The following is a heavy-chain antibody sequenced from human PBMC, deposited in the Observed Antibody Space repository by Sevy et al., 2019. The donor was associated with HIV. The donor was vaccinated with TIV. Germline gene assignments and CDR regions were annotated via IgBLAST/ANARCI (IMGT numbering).Heavy chain of an antibody. V-gene: IGHV3-30*18. CDR2: ISHDGINE. D-gene: IGHD3-3*01. Sequence: GGSLRLSCIGSGFSFSYYGIHWVRQAPGKGLDWVALISHDGINEYYADSVKGRFTISRDNSKNTVYLEMNSLRAEDTAVYYCAKEGNFWSGRDAFDIWGQGTTVTVSS. J-gene: IGHJ3*02. CDR1: GFSFSYYG. CDR3: AKEGNFWSGRDAFDI.